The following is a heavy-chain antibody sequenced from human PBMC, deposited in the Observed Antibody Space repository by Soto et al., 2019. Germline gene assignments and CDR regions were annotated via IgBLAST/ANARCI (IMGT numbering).Heavy chain of an antibody. J-gene: IGHJ4*02. Sequence: PGGSLRLSCAASGFTFDDYAMHWVRQAPGKGLEWVSGISWSSGSIGYADSVKGRFTISRDNAKNSLYLQMNSLRAEDTALYYCAKDMGSGSGWYVGFDYWGQGTLVTVSS. CDR2: ISWSSGSI. V-gene: IGHV3-9*01. CDR1: GFTFDDYA. D-gene: IGHD6-19*01. CDR3: AKDMGSGSGWYVGFDY.